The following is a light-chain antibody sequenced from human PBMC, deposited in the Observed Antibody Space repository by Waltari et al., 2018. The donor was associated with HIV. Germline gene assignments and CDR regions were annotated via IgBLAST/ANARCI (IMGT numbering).Light chain of an antibody. CDR2: EDS. CDR3: SSYASSSTPYV. Sequence: QSALTQPASVSGSPGQSITISCTGTSSDVGGYNYVSWSQQHPGKAPKLMIYEDSNRTSGVSNRFSGSKSGNTASLTISGLQAEDEADYYCSSYASSSTPYVFGTGTKVTVL. CDR1: SSDVGGYNY. J-gene: IGLJ1*01. V-gene: IGLV2-14*01.